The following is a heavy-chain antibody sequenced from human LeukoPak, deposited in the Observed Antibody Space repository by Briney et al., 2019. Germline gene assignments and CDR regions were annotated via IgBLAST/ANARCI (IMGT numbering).Heavy chain of an antibody. Sequence: SETLSLTCAVYGGSFSGYYWSWIRQPPGKGLEWIGEINHSGSTNYNPSLKSRVTISVDTSKNQFSLKLSSVPAADTAVYYCASSRGEVVVPAALDYWGQGTLVTVSS. CDR2: INHSGST. CDR3: ASSRGEVVVPAALDY. CDR1: GGSFSGYY. D-gene: IGHD2-2*01. J-gene: IGHJ4*02. V-gene: IGHV4-34*01.